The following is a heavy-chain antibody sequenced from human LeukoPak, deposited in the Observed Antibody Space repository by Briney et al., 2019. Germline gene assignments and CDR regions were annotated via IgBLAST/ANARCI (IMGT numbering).Heavy chain of an antibody. CDR1: GGSISSYY. CDR2: IYYSGST. J-gene: IGHJ4*02. CDR3: ARGLAYCGGDCYSTPFDY. V-gene: IGHV4-59*12. D-gene: IGHD2-21*01. Sequence: SEALSLTCTVSGGSISSYYWSWLRQPPGKGLEWAGYIYYSGSTNYNPSLKSRVTISVDTSKNQFSLKLSSVTAADTVVYYCARGLAYCGGDCYSTPFDYWGQGTLVTVSS.